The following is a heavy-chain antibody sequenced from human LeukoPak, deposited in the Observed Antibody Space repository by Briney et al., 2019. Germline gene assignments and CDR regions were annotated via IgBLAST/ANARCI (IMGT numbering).Heavy chain of an antibody. CDR2: ISNIGGST. D-gene: IGHD5-18*01. CDR3: AKEGDTGMVGGTTGFDY. V-gene: IGHV3-23*01. J-gene: IGHJ4*02. Sequence: GGSLRLSCAASGFTSSSYPMNWVRQAPGKGLEWVSGISNIGGSTYYADSVKGRFTISRDNSKNTLYLQVNSLRAEDTAVYYCAKEGDTGMVGGTTGFDYWGQGTLVTDSS. CDR1: GFTSSSYP.